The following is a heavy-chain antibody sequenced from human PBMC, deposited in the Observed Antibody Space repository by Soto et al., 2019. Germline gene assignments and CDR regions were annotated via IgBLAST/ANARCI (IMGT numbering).Heavy chain of an antibody. CDR1: GFTFSSYA. CDR3: AKVTMVPAKPDYGMGV. Sequence: GGSLRLSCAASGFTFSSYAMSWVRQAPGKGLEWVSAISGSGGSTYYADSVKGRFTISRDNSKNTLYLQMNSLRAEDTAVYYCAKVTMVPAKPDYGMGVCGQGTTVTVSS. CDR2: ISGSGGST. V-gene: IGHV3-23*01. D-gene: IGHD3-10*01. J-gene: IGHJ6*02.